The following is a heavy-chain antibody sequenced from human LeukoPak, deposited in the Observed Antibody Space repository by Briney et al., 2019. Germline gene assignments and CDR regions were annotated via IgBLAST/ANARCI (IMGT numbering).Heavy chain of an antibody. D-gene: IGHD3-3*01. Sequence: SETLSLTCTVSGGSISSYYWGWIRQPPGKGLEWIGGIYYSGSTYYNPSLKSRVTISVDTSKNQFSLKLSSVTAADTAVYYCARRYDFWSGYRTFDYWGQGTLVTVSS. CDR3: ARRYDFWSGYRTFDY. CDR2: IYYSGST. CDR1: GGSISSYY. V-gene: IGHV4-39*01. J-gene: IGHJ4*02.